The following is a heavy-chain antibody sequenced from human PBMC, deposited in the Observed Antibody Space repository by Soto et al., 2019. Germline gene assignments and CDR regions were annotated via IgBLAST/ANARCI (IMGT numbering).Heavy chain of an antibody. CDR3: AAGYYGDSHFDS. CDR1: GGSISSGGYY. D-gene: IGHD4-17*01. CDR2: IYYSGST. Sequence: SETLSLTCTVSGGSISSGGYYWSWIRQHPGKGLEWIGYIYYSGSTYYNPSLKSRVTISVDTSKNQFSLKLSSVTAADTAVYYCAAGYYGDSHFDSWGQGTLVTVSS. J-gene: IGHJ4*02. V-gene: IGHV4-31*03.